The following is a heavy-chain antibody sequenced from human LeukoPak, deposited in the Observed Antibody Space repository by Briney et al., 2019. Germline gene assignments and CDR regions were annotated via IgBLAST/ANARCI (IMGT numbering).Heavy chain of an antibody. J-gene: IGHJ4*01. CDR2: IGISSGNT. CDR1: GFTFSSYE. V-gene: IGHV3-48*03. Sequence: GGSLRLSCAASGFTFSSYEMNWVRQAPGKGLEWISYIGISSGNTKYADSVKGRLTISRDKARNSLYLQMNSLRVEDTAMYYCARDHRYAFDNWGHGTLVTVSS. CDR3: ARDHRYAFDN. D-gene: IGHD5-12*01.